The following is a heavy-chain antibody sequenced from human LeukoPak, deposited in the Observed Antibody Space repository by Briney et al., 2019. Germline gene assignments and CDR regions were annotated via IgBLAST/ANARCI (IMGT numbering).Heavy chain of an antibody. CDR3: AKADCSSTSCYTRYYYMDV. D-gene: IGHD2-2*02. J-gene: IGHJ6*03. CDR1: GFTFSSYG. Sequence: PGGSLRLSCAASGFTFSSYGMHWVRQAPGKGLEWVAFIRYDGSNKYYADSVKGRFTISRDNSKNTLYLQMNSLRAEDTAVYYCAKADCSSTSCYTRYYYMDVWGKGTTVTVSS. V-gene: IGHV3-30*02. CDR2: IRYDGSNK.